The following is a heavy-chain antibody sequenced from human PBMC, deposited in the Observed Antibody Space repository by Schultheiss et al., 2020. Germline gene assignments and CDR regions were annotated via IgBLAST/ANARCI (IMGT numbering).Heavy chain of an antibody. CDR1: GGSISSGGYY. J-gene: IGHJ4*02. CDR2: INHSGST. CDR3: ARGRMQWLV. D-gene: IGHD6-19*01. Sequence: SATLSLTCTVSGGSISSGGYYWSWIRQPPGKGLEWIGEINHSGSTNYNPSLKSRVTISVDTSKNQFSLKLSSVTAADTAVYYCARGRMQWLVWGQGTLVTVSS. V-gene: IGHV4-39*07.